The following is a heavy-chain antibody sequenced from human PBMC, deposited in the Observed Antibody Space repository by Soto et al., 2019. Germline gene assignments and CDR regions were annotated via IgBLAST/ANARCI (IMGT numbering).Heavy chain of an antibody. CDR1: GGSISSSSYY. CDR2: IYYSGST. CDR3: ARLTYYYDSSGYYYFDY. Sequence: SETLSLTCTVSGGSISSSSYYWGWIRQPPGKGLEWIGSIYYSGSTYYNPSLKSRVTISVDTSKNQFSLKLSSVTAADMAVYYCARLTYYYDSSGYYYFDYWGQGTLVTVSS. V-gene: IGHV4-39*01. D-gene: IGHD3-22*01. J-gene: IGHJ4*02.